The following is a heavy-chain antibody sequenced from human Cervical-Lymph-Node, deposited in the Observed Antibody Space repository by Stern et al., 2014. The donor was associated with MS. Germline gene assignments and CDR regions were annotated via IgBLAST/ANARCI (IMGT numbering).Heavy chain of an antibody. V-gene: IGHV3-30*01. CDR2: ITHDGNEK. Sequence: QVKLVQSGGGAVQPGKSLRLSCAASGFTFRNYAMHWVRQAPGKGLEWVAVITHDGNEKYYANSLRGRFTISRDNSRNPLYLQMNSLGADDTAVYYCAREGEKASTTAFDSWGQGTLVTVS. D-gene: IGHD3-16*01. J-gene: IGHJ4*02. CDR1: GFTFRNYA. CDR3: AREGEKASTTAFDS.